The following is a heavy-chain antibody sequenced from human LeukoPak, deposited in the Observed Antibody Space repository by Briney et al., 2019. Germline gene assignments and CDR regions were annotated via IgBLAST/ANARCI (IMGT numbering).Heavy chain of an antibody. CDR1: GYTFTGYY. D-gene: IGHD1-26*01. V-gene: IGHV1-2*02. J-gene: IGHJ5*02. CDR2: INPNSGGT. Sequence: PAASVKVSCKASGYTFTGYYMHWVRQAPGQGLEWMGWINPNSGGTNYAQKFQGRVTMTRDTSISTAYMELSRLRSDDTAVYYCARGVGATQQVCWFDPWGQGTLVTVSS. CDR3: ARGVGATQQVCWFDP.